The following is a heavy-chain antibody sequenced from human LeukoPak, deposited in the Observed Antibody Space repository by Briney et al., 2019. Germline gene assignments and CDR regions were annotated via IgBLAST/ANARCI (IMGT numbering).Heavy chain of an antibody. J-gene: IGHJ4*02. CDR2: TSTKGGPT. CDR1: GFTFSNYA. Sequence: GGSLRPSYSASGFTFSNYAMHWVRQPPGKGLESVSATSTKGGPTYYADSVKGRFTISRDNSKNTLYLQMSSLSAEDTAVYYCVKGRAAAPGNGFDSWGQGTLVTVSS. V-gene: IGHV3-64D*09. D-gene: IGHD6-13*01. CDR3: VKGRAAAPGNGFDS.